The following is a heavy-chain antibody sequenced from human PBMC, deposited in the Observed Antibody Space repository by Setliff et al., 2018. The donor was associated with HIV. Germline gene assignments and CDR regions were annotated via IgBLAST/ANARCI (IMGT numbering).Heavy chain of an antibody. CDR1: GYTFVNYG. CDR2: ISAYNGHT. Sequence: ASVKVSCKVSGYTFVNYGISWVRQAPGQGLEWMGWISAYNGHTNYAQKFQGRVTLTTDTLTTTAYMELRSLRSDDTAIYFCARGALLAVFDFDHWGHGTLVTVSS. V-gene: IGHV1-18*01. D-gene: IGHD3-10*01. CDR3: ARGALLAVFDFDH. J-gene: IGHJ4*01.